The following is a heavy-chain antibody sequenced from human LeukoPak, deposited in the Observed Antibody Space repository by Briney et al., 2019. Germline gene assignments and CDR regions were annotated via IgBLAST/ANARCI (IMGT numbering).Heavy chain of an antibody. V-gene: IGHV4-34*01. CDR3: ARVRRDGYNLGPFDY. CDR2: INHSGST. D-gene: IGHD5-12*01. Sequence: SETLSLTCAVYGGSFSGYYWSWIRQPPGKGLEWIGEINHSGSTNYNPSLKSRVTISVDTSKNQFSLKLSSVTAADTAVYYCARVRRDGYNLGPFDYWGQGTLVTVSS. CDR1: GGSFSGYY. J-gene: IGHJ4*02.